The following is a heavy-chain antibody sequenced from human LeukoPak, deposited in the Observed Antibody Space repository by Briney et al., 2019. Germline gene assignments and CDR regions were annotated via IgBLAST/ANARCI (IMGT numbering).Heavy chain of an antibody. CDR3: AKRRGLELLYYYYMDV. CDR1: RVSFSSYA. D-gene: IGHD1-7*01. Sequence: GSLRLSCTASRVSFSSYAMSWVRQAPGKGLEWVSAISGSGYADSVKGRFTIARDNSKNTLYLQMNSLRAEDTAVYYCAKRRGLELLYYYYMDVWGKGTTVTVSS. CDR2: ISGSG. V-gene: IGHV3-23*01. J-gene: IGHJ6*03.